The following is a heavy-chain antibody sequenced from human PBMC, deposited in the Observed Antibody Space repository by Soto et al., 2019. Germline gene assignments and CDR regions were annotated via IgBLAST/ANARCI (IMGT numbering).Heavy chain of an antibody. Sequence: QVQLVQSGAEVKSPGSSVKVSCKAFGGTFSRFAFSWVRQAPGQGLEWMGGIIPFLGTTNYAQEFQGRVTVIADESTRTVYMELSSLRSEDTAVYYCATRVGPGLAAPQTSYFYYGMDVWGQGTTVTVSS. V-gene: IGHV1-69*01. CDR2: IIPFLGTT. CDR1: GGTFSRFA. J-gene: IGHJ6*02. D-gene: IGHD1-26*01. CDR3: ATRVGPGLAAPQTSYFYYGMDV.